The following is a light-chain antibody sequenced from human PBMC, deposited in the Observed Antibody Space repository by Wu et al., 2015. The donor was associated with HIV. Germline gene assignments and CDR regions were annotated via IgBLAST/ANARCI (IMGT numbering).Light chain of an antibody. CDR1: QGIGSY. CDR3: QQLNSYLSIT. V-gene: IGKV1-9*01. Sequence: IQLTQSPSSLSASVGDRVTITCRASQGIGSYLAWYQQKPGKAPKLLIYAASTLQSGVPSRFSGRGSGTDFTLTISSLQPEDFATYYCQQLNSYLSITFGLGTRLDIK. J-gene: IGKJ5*01. CDR2: AAS.